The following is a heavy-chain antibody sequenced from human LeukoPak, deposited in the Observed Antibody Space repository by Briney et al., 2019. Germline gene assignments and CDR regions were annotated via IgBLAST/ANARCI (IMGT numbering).Heavy chain of an antibody. CDR1: GGSISSYY. J-gene: IGHJ6*03. D-gene: IGHD3-10*01. CDR2: IYTSGST. Sequence: PSETLSLTCTASGGSISSYYWSWIRQPAGKGLEWIGRIYTSGSTNYNPSLKSRVTMSVDTSKNQFSLKLSSVTAADTAVYYCARDFGSGYYYYYMDVWGKGTTVTVSS. V-gene: IGHV4-4*07. CDR3: ARDFGSGYYYYYMDV.